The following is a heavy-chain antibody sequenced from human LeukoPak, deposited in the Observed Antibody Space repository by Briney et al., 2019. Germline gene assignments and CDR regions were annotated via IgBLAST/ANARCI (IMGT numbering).Heavy chain of an antibody. CDR2: IYYSGST. Sequence: PSETLSLTCTASGGSISGSSYYWGWIRQPPGKGLEWIGGIYYSGSTYYNPSLKSRVTISVDTSKNQFSLKLNSVTATDTAVYYCARLSTTETGPEYWGQRTLVTVSS. D-gene: IGHD4-17*01. J-gene: IGHJ4*02. CDR1: GGSISGSSYY. V-gene: IGHV4-39*01. CDR3: ARLSTTETGPEY.